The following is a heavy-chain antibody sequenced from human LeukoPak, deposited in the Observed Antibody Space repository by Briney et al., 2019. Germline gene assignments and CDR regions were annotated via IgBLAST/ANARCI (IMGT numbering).Heavy chain of an antibody. Sequence: GGSLRLSCAASGFTFSGSAMHWVRQASGKGLEWVGRIRSKANSYATAYAASVKGRFTISRDDSKNTAYLQMNSLKTEDTAVYYCTGRGIPPFDAFDIWGQGTMVTVSS. CDR3: TGRGIPPFDAFDI. CDR2: IRSKANSYAT. D-gene: IGHD5-12*01. CDR1: GFTFSGSA. J-gene: IGHJ3*02. V-gene: IGHV3-73*01.